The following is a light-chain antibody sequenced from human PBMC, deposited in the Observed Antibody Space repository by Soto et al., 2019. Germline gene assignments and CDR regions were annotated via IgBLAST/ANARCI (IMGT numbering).Light chain of an antibody. Sequence: EIVMTQSPATLSVSPGERATLSCMASQTVSSNLAWYQKKPGQAPRLLIYGASTRATGISARCSGSGSGTEFALTLSSLQSEDFAVYYCPQYNKWPLAFGGGTKVEIK. CDR2: GAS. CDR3: PQYNKWPLA. J-gene: IGKJ4*01. CDR1: QTVSSN. V-gene: IGKV3-15*01.